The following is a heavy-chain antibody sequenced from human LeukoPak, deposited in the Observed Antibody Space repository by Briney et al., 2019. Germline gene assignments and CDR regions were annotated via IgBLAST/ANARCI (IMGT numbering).Heavy chain of an antibody. CDR1: GFTFSSYA. CDR2: IGGSGGST. D-gene: IGHD2-2*01. V-gene: IGHV3-23*01. Sequence: GGSLRLSCAASGFTFSSYAMSWVRQAPGKGLEWVSAIGGSGGSTYYADSVKGRFAIPRDNSKNTLYLQMNSLRAEDTAVYSCAKDILVVPAATRYFVGCGQGTLVTVYS. CDR3: AKDILVVPAATRYFVG. J-gene: IGHJ4*02.